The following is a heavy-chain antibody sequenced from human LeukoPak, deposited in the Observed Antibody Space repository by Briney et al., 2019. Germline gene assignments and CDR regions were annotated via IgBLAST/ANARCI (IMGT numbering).Heavy chain of an antibody. Sequence: SRTLSLTCTVSGGSISSGDYYWSWIRQPPGKGLEWIGYIYYSGSTYYNPSLKSRVTISVDTSKNQFSLKLSSVTAADTAVYYCAREPGWLQPYVDYWGQGPLVTVSS. CDR2: IYYSGST. V-gene: IGHV4-30-4*08. D-gene: IGHD5-24*01. CDR3: AREPGWLQPYVDY. J-gene: IGHJ4*02. CDR1: GGSISSGDYY.